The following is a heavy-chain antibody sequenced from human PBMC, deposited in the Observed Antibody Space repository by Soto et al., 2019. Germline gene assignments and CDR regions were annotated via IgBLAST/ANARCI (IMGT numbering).Heavy chain of an antibody. V-gene: IGHV3-23*01. D-gene: IGHD3-22*01. J-gene: IGHJ3*02. CDR3: AKDSTPFMIVVVIGLLDAFDI. CDR2: ISGSGGST. CDR1: GFTFSSYA. Sequence: GGSLRLSCAASGFTFSSYAMSWVRQAPGKGLEWVSAISGSGGSTYYADSVKGRFTISRDNSKNTLYLQMNSLRAEDTAVYYCAKDSTPFMIVVVIGLLDAFDIWGQGTMVTVSS.